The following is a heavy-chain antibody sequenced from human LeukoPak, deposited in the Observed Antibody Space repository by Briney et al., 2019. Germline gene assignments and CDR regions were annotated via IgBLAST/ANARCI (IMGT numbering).Heavy chain of an antibody. Sequence: ASVKVSCKASGYTFTSYGLSWVRQAPGQGLEWMGWISAYNGNTNYAQKLQGRVTMTTDTSTSTAYMELRSLRSDDTAVYYCAREGYCASTSCENSLSIYYYYGMDVLGQGTTVTVSS. CDR3: AREGYCASTSCENSLSIYYYYGMDV. D-gene: IGHD2-2*01. J-gene: IGHJ6*02. V-gene: IGHV1-18*01. CDR1: GYTFTSYG. CDR2: ISAYNGNT.